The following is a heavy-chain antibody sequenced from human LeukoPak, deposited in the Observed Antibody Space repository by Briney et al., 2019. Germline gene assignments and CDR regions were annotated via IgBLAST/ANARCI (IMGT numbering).Heavy chain of an antibody. Sequence: SVKVSCKASGGTFSNYAINWVRQAPGQGLEWMGGIIPLFGTANYAQKFQCRVTITAVEPMSTAYMELSSLRSVDTAVYYCARGWLAESTVVTPYNYWGQGTLVTVSS. CDR3: ARGWLAESTVVTPYNY. CDR2: IIPLFGTA. D-gene: IGHD4-23*01. V-gene: IGHV1-69*13. CDR1: GGTFSNYA. J-gene: IGHJ4*02.